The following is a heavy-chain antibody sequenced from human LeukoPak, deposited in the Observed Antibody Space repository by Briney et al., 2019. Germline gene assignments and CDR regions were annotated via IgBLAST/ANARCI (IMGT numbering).Heavy chain of an antibody. V-gene: IGHV5-51*01. CDR2: IYPGDSDT. CDR1: GYSFTSYW. D-gene: IGHD6-19*01. CDR3: ARWHSPGGSGWYDVPNWFDP. J-gene: IGHJ5*02. Sequence: GESLKISCKGSGYSFTSYWIGWVRQMPGKGLEWMGIIYPGDSDTRYSPPFQGQVTISADKSISTAYLQWSSLKASDTAMYYCARWHSPGGSGWYDVPNWFDPWGQGTLVTVSS.